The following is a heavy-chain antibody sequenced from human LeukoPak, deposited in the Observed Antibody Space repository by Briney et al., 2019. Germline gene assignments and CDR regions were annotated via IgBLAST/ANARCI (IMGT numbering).Heavy chain of an antibody. CDR1: GGSIRGGGYY. D-gene: IGHD2-2*01. CDR2: INHSGST. V-gene: IGHV4-34*01. J-gene: IGHJ3*02. CDR3: ASLWPYQLSAFDI. Sequence: SETLSLTCSFSGGSIRGGGYYWSWIRQPPGKGLEWIGEINHSGSTNYNPSLKSRVTISVDTSKNQFSLKLSSVTAADTAVYYCASLWPYQLSAFDIWGQGTMVTVSS.